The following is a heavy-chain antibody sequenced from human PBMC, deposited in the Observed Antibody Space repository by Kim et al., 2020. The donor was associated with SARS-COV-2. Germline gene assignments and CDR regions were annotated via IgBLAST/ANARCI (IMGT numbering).Heavy chain of an antibody. CDR3: AKDHAGP. CDR2: MKADGTI. J-gene: IGHJ5*02. CDR1: GLTLSSHW. V-gene: IGHV3-74*01. Sequence: GGSLRLSCVASGLTLSSHWMHWVRQAPGKGLVWVSLMKADGTIKYADSVKGRFTVSRDNARNRLYFQMDSLRDEDTAVYFCAKDHAGPWGQGTLVTVST.